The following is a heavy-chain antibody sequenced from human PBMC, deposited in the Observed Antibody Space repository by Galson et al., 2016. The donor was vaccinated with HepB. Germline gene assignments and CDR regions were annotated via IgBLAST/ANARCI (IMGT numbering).Heavy chain of an antibody. V-gene: IGHV1-3*01. CDR2: INAGNGNT. CDR3: ARSGSGLYRGFDY. CDR1: GYTFTSYA. J-gene: IGHJ4*02. Sequence: SVKVSCKASGYTFTSYAMHWVRQAPGQRLEWMGWINAGNGNTKYSQKFQGSVTITRDTSASTAYMELSNLRSEDTAVYYCARSGSGLYRGFDYCVQGTLVNVSS. D-gene: IGHD6-19*01.